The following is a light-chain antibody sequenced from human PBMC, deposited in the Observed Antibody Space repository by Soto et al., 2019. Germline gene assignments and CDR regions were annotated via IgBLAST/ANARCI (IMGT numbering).Light chain of an antibody. V-gene: IGKV1D-13*01. Sequence: NQMTQSPSSLSASVGDRFTITCRASLGISDYLAWYQHKPGKVPKLLIYDASSSESGVPSRFSGSGSGTDFTLTISSLQPEDFATYYCQQFNNYPLTFGQGTKVDIK. CDR3: QQFNNYPLT. CDR2: DAS. CDR1: LGISDY. J-gene: IGKJ1*01.